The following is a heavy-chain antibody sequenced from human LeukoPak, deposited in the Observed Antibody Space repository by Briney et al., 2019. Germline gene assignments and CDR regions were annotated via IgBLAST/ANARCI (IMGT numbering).Heavy chain of an antibody. V-gene: IGHV3-48*04. Sequence: GGSLRLSCEASEFTFSSYSMNWVRQAPGKGLEWVSYISSGSGTIYYADSVKGRFTISRDNAKNSLYLQMNSLRAEDTAVYYCARRTPGYCSGGSCYGFQHWGQGTLVTVSS. CDR2: ISSGSGTI. CDR1: EFTFSSYS. D-gene: IGHD2-15*01. CDR3: ARRTPGYCSGGSCYGFQH. J-gene: IGHJ1*01.